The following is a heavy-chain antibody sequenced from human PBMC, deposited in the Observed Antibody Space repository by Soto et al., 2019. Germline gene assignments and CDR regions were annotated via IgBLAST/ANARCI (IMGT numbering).Heavy chain of an antibody. Sequence: SETLSLTCTVSVGSISSGGYYWSWIRQHPGKGLEWIGYIYYSGSTYYNPSLKSRVTISVDTSKNQFSLKLSSVTAADTAVYYCARETLNNYYYYYYMDVWGKGTTVTVSS. J-gene: IGHJ6*03. CDR2: IYYSGST. V-gene: IGHV4-31*03. CDR3: ARETLNNYYYYYYMDV. CDR1: VGSISSGGYY.